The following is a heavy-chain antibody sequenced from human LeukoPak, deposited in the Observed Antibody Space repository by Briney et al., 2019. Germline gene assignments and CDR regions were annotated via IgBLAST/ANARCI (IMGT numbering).Heavy chain of an antibody. J-gene: IGHJ3*02. CDR1: GFTFDDYA. CDR3: AKAAQSVVVVAATPAFDI. Sequence: GGSLRLSCAAPGFTFDDYAMHWVRQAPGKGLEWVSGISWNSGSIGYADSVKGRFTISRDNAKNSLYLQMNSLRAEDTALYYCAKAAQSVVVVAATPAFDIWGQGTMVTVSS. V-gene: IGHV3-9*01. CDR2: ISWNSGSI. D-gene: IGHD2-15*01.